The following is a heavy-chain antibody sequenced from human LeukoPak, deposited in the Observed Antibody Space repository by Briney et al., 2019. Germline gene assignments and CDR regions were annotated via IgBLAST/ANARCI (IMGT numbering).Heavy chain of an antibody. D-gene: IGHD4-23*01. CDR2: IYSGGST. CDR1: GFTVGSNY. J-gene: IGHJ4*02. Sequence: PGGSLRLSCAASGFTVGSNYMNWVRQAPGKGLEWVSVIYSGGSTSSADSVKGRFTISRDNSKNTLYLQMNSLRAEDTAVYYCAGSTTVAYYWGQGTLVTVSS. CDR3: AGSTTVAYY. V-gene: IGHV3-53*01.